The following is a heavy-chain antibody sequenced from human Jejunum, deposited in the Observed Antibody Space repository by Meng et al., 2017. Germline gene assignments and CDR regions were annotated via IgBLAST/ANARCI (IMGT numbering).Heavy chain of an antibody. D-gene: IGHD5-18*01. CDR2: ITSSGGST. J-gene: IGHJ4*02. V-gene: IGHV3-23*04. CDR3: ARGYSYGPDY. Sequence: EVQLEESGGGLVKPGESLRLSCATSGFSFISAWMSWVRQAPGKGLDWVSGITSSGGSTYYADFVKGRFTISRDNSKNTLFLQMNSLRADDTAVYYCARGYSYGPDYWGQGTLVTVSS. CDR1: GFSFISAW.